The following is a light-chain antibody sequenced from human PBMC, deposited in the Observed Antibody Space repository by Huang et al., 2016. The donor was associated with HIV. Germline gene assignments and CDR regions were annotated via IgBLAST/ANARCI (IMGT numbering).Light chain of an antibody. CDR2: GAS. J-gene: IGKJ1*01. Sequence: EIVMTQSPATLSVSPGGRATLSCRASQSVSNNLAWYQQKPGQAPRLLVYGASTRATGIPVRFSGSGSGTEFTLTISSLQSEDFAIYYCQQYNDWLKTFGQGTKVEIK. CDR3: QQYNDWLKT. V-gene: IGKV3-15*01. CDR1: QSVSNN.